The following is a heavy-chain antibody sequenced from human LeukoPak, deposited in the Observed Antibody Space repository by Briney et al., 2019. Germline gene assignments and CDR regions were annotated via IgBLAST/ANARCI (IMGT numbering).Heavy chain of an antibody. J-gene: IGHJ6*03. D-gene: IGHD3-10*01. CDR2: IYYSGST. Sequence: SETLSFTCTVSGGSISSSSYYWGWIRQPPGKGLEWIGSIYYSGSTYYNPSLKSRVTISVDTSKNQFSLKLSSVTAADTAVYYCARKGRPSYGSGSYGYYYYMDVWGKGTTVTVSS. CDR3: ARKGRPSYGSGSYGYYYYMDV. CDR1: GGSISSSSYY. V-gene: IGHV4-39*07.